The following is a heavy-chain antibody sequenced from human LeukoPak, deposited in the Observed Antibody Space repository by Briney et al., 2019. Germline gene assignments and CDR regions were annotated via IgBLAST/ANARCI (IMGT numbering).Heavy chain of an antibody. D-gene: IGHD3-16*01. V-gene: IGHV1-2*02. CDR1: GYTFTSYG. CDR2: INPNSGGT. CDR3: ARDPPVIGYFDY. J-gene: IGHJ4*02. Sequence: ASVKVSCKASGYTFTSYGISWVRQAPGQGLEWMGWINPNSGGTNYAQKFQGRVTMTRDTSISTAYMELSRLRSDDTAVYYCARDPPVIGYFDYWGQGTLVTVSS.